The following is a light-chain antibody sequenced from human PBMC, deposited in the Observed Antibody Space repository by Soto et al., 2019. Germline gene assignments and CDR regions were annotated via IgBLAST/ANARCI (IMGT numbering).Light chain of an antibody. CDR3: SSHSSSSTLVV. Sequence: QSALTQPASMSGSPGQSITISCTGTSSDVGGYNYVSWYRQHPGKAPKLMIYDFNNRPSGVSNRFSGSKSGNTASLTISGLQYEDEADYYCSSHSSSSTLVVFGGGTKLTVL. V-gene: IGLV2-14*03. J-gene: IGLJ2*01. CDR1: SSDVGGYNY. CDR2: DFN.